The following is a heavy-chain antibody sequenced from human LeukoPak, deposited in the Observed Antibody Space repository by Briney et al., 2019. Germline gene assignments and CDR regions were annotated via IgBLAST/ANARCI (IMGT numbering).Heavy chain of an antibody. V-gene: IGHV3-23*01. CDR3: AKDGVAYCGGDCTAQFFYYMDV. D-gene: IGHD2-21*02. Sequence: PSETLSLTCTVSGNSISSGDNYWSWIRQPAGKGLEWVSAISGSFIGTYYADSVKGRFTISRDTSKNTLYLQMNSLRAEDTAVYYCAKDGVAYCGGDCTAQFFYYMDVWGKGTTVTVSS. CDR2: ISGSFIGT. J-gene: IGHJ6*03. CDR1: GNSISSGD.